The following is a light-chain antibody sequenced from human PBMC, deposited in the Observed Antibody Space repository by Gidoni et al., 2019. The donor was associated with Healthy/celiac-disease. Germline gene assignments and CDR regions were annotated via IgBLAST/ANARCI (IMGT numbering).Light chain of an antibody. V-gene: IGLV1-47*01. CDR3: AAWDDSLSHWV. Sequence: QSVLTQPPSASGTPGQRVTISCSGSSSNIGSNYVYWYQQLPGTAPKLLIYRNTQRPSGVPDRFSGSKSGTSASLAISGLRSEDEADYYCAAWDDSLSHWVFGGGTKLTVL. CDR1: SSNIGSNY. J-gene: IGLJ3*02. CDR2: RNT.